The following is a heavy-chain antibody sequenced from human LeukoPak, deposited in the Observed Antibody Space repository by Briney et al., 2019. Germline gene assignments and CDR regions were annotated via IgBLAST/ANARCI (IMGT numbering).Heavy chain of an antibody. CDR3: ARVDTVMAYYFDL. J-gene: IGHJ4*02. CDR1: GFTVSTNC. V-gene: IGHV3-53*04. CDR2: IYSGGTT. Sequence: GGSLRLSCAASGFTVSTNCVTWVRQAPGKGLEWVSTIYSGGTTYYADSVMGRFTISRHNSRSTLYLQMNSLRAEDTAVYYCARVDTVMAYYFDLWGQGTLVTVSS. D-gene: IGHD5-18*01.